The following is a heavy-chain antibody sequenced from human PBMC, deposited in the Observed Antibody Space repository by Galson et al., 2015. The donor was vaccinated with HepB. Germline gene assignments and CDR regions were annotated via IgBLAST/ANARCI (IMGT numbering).Heavy chain of an antibody. CDR1: GFTFSSYA. CDR2: IVGSGGST. V-gene: IGHV3-23*01. Sequence: SLRLSCAASGFTFSSYAMSWVRQPPGKGLEWVPSIVGSGGSTYYADSVKGRFTISRDNSKNTLYLQTDSLRAKDTAVYYCAKEAYSYGLMYMDVWGKGTPVTVSS. J-gene: IGHJ6*03. CDR3: AKEAYSYGLMYMDV. D-gene: IGHD5-18*01.